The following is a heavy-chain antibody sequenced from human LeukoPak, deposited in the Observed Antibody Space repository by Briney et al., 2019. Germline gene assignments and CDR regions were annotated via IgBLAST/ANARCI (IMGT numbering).Heavy chain of an antibody. CDR1: GGSISSGDYY. D-gene: IGHD1-26*01. V-gene: IGHV4-30-4*01. Sequence: PSETLPLTCTVSGGSISSGDYYWSWIRQPPGKGLEWIGYIYYSGSTNYNPSLKSRVTISVDTSKNQFSLKLSSVTAADTAVYYCARLGATHFVDYWGQGTLVTVSS. J-gene: IGHJ4*02. CDR2: IYYSGST. CDR3: ARLGATHFVDY.